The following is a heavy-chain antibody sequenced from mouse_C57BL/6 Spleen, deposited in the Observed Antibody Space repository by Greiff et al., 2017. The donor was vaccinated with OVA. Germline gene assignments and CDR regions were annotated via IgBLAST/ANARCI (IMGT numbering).Heavy chain of an antibody. Sequence: EVQVVESGGGLVKPGGSLKLSCAASGFTFSDYGMHWVRQAPEKGLEWVAYISSGSSTIYYADTVKGRFTISRDNAKNTLFLQMTSLRSEDTAMYYCARPGDYDRVWAYWGQGTLVTVSA. D-gene: IGHD2-4*01. CDR2: ISSGSSTI. V-gene: IGHV5-17*01. CDR3: ARPGDYDRVWAY. J-gene: IGHJ3*01. CDR1: GFTFSDYG.